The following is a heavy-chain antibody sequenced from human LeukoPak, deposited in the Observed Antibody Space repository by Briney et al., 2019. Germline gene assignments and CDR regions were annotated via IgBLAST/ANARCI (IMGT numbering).Heavy chain of an antibody. CDR1: GFTFSSYW. J-gene: IGHJ4*02. V-gene: IGHV3-49*03. CDR3: TRDAVYYYDSSGYYPDY. D-gene: IGHD3-22*01. CDR2: IRSKAYGGTT. Sequence: GGSLRLSCAASGFTFSSYWMSWFRQAPGKGLEWVGFIRSKAYGGTTEYAASVKGRFTISRDDSKSIAYLQMNSLKTEDTAVYYCTRDAVYYYDSSGYYPDYWGQGTLVTVSS.